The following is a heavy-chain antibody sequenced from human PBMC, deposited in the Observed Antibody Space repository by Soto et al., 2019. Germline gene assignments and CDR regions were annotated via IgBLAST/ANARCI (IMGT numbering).Heavy chain of an antibody. Sequence: SETLSLTCVVSDFPISGPYYWGWLRQPPGKGLEWIGTISDSGTTYYSPSLTSQVPLSVDTPKNRFSLRLASVTAADTAMYFCARLTLVIRDSDHFGVDVWGRGTTVTVSS. CDR3: ARLTLVIRDSDHFGVDV. CDR2: ISDSGTT. V-gene: IGHV4-38-2*01. D-gene: IGHD2-21*01. J-gene: IGHJ6*02. CDR1: DFPISGPYY.